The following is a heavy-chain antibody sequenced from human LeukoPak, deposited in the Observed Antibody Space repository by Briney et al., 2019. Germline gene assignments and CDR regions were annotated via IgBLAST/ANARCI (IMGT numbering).Heavy chain of an antibody. D-gene: IGHD5-24*01. V-gene: IGHV3-48*01. J-gene: IGHJ4*02. CDR2: IGIDSGNT. CDR1: GFTFSDYS. Sequence: GGSLRLSRAASGFTFSDYSMNWVRQAPGKGLEWISYIGIDSGNTNYADSVKGRFTISGDKAKNSLYLQMNSLRVEDTAVYYCARDYKYAFDNWGQGTLVTVSS. CDR3: ARDYKYAFDN.